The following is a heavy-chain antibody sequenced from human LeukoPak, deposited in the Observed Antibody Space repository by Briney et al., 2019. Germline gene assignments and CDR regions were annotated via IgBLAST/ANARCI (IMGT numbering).Heavy chain of an antibody. CDR2: ISWNSGSV. CDR1: GFTFDDYA. J-gene: IGHJ6*02. V-gene: IGHV3-9*01. CDR3: AKDFRGGPNYYYYYGMDV. D-gene: IGHD2-15*01. Sequence: GRSLRLSCAASGFTFDDYAMHWVRQAPGKGLEWVSGISWNSGSVGYADSVKGRFTISRDNAKNSLYLQMNSLRAEDTALYYCAKDFRGGPNYYYYYGMDVWGQGTTVTVSS.